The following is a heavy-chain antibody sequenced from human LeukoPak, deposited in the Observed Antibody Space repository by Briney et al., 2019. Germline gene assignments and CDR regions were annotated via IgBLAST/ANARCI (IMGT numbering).Heavy chain of an antibody. D-gene: IGHD3-22*01. CDR3: ARSPRDSSGYSSYFDY. J-gene: IGHJ4*02. CDR2: IFYSGST. V-gene: IGHV4-39*07. Sequence: SETLSLTCTVSGGSISTSNYYWGWIRQPPGKGLEWIGNIFYSGSTYYSPSLKSRVTISLDTSRNQFSLKLNSVTAADTAVYYCARSPRDSSGYSSYFDYWGQGTLVTVSS. CDR1: GGSISTSNYY.